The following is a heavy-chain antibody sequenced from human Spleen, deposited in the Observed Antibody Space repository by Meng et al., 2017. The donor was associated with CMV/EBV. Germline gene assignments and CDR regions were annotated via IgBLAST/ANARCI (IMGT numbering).Heavy chain of an antibody. CDR1: GGSISTYY. V-gene: IGHV4-59*01. J-gene: IGHJ5*02. CDR3: ARGRWKGLGIGWFDP. Sequence: VSGGSISTYYWSWIRQPPGKGLEWIGYIYYSGTTNYNPSLKSRFTISVDTSKNQFSLQLSSVTAADTAVYYCARGRWKGLGIGWFDPWGQGTLVTVSS. CDR2: IYYSGTT. D-gene: IGHD7-27*01.